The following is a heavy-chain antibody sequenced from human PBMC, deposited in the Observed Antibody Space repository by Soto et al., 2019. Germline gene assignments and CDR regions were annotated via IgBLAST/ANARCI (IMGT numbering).Heavy chain of an antibody. Sequence: SETLSLTCTVSGGSISSAAYCWSWIRQSPDKGLEWIGHIYDGGTTYSSPSLKGRVTISADTSETQFSLKLNSVSAADTAVYYCAKNPGYYYDSTGYHFDYWGQGTLVTVSS. CDR1: GGSISSAAYC. CDR2: IYDGGTT. V-gene: IGHV4-30-4*01. D-gene: IGHD3-22*01. CDR3: AKNPGYYYDSTGYHFDY. J-gene: IGHJ4*02.